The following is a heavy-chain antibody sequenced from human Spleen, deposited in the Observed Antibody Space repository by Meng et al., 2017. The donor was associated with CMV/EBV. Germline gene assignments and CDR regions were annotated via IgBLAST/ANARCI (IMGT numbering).Heavy chain of an antibody. CDR2: ISSSGSTI. CDR3: AKDDYNTSPRRFDT. Sequence: GGSLRLSCAASGFTFSSYEMNWVRQAPGKGLEWVSYISSSGSTIYYADSVKGRFTISRDNSKNTLYLQMNSLSAEDTAVYYCAKDDYNTSPRRFDTWGQGTLVTVSS. D-gene: IGHD4/OR15-4a*01. V-gene: IGHV3-48*03. J-gene: IGHJ5*02. CDR1: GFTFSSYE.